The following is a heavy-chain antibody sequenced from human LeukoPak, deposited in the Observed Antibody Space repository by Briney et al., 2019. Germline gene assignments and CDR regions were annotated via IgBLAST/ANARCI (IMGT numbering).Heavy chain of an antibody. Sequence: PGGSLRLSCAASGFTFSDYYMSWIRQAPGKGLEWVSYISSSSSYTNYADSVKGRFTISRDNAKNSLYLQMNSLKAEDTAVYYCARGVVGVKPLDYWGQGTLVTVSS. V-gene: IGHV3-11*05. CDR3: ARGVVGVKPLDY. CDR1: GFTFSDYY. D-gene: IGHD1-26*01. CDR2: ISSSSSYT. J-gene: IGHJ4*02.